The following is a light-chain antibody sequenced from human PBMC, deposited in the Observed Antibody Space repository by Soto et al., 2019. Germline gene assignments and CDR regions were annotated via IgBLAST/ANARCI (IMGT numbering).Light chain of an antibody. J-gene: IGKJ3*01. Sequence: EIAWTQSPGTLYLSPEERATLSCRVSQSVTTSYLAWYQQKPGQAPRLLIYGASNRATGIPDRFSGSWSGTDFTLTITRLEPEDFAVDYCQQYARSPLTFGPGTKVD. V-gene: IGKV3-20*01. CDR2: GAS. CDR3: QQYARSPLT. CDR1: QSVTTSY.